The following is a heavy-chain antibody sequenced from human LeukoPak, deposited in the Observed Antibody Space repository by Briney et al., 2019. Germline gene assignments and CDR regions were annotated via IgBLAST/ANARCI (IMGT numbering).Heavy chain of an antibody. V-gene: IGHV1-18*01. D-gene: IGHD2-2*01. CDR3: ATSRLSTAAAYFDY. Sequence: ASVKVSCKASGYTFTSYGISWVRQAPGQGLEWMGWISAYNGNTNYAQKLQGRVTMTTDTSTSTAYMELRSLRSDDTAVYYCATSRLSTAAAYFDYWGQGTLVTVSS. J-gene: IGHJ4*02. CDR1: GYTFTSYG. CDR2: ISAYNGNT.